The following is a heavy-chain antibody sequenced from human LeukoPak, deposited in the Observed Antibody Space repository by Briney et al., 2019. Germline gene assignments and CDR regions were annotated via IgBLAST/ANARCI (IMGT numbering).Heavy chain of an antibody. CDR2: IYYSGST. V-gene: IGHV4-31*03. CDR1: GGSISSGGYY. D-gene: IGHD3-3*01. CDR3: ARSAGFWSGKTFDY. J-gene: IGHJ4*02. Sequence: SETLSLTCTVSGGSISSGGYYWSWIRQHPGKGLEWIGYIYYSGSTYYNPSLKSRVTISVDTSKNQFSLKLSSVTAADTAVYYCARSAGFWSGKTFDYWGQGTLVTVSS.